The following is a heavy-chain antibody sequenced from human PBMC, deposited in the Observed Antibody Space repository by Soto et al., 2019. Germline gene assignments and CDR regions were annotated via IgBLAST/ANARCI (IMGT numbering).Heavy chain of an antibody. D-gene: IGHD3-10*01. CDR2: IYWDDDK. V-gene: IGHV2-5*02. Sequence: QITLKESGPTLVKPTQTLTLTCDFSGFSLTTYGMGVGWIRQPPGKALEWLALIYWDDDKRYRPSLKNRLNITKDTAKNQVVLTLTNVDSVDTATYYCAHTGVAFAFGKPNWFDPWGQGTLVTVSS. CDR3: AHTGVAFAFGKPNWFDP. CDR1: GFSLTTYGMG. J-gene: IGHJ5*02.